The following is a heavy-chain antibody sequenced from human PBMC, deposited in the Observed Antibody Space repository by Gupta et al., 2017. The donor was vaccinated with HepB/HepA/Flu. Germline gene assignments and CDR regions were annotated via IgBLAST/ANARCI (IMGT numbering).Heavy chain of an antibody. J-gene: IGHJ6*02. Sequence: QVQLVESGGGVVQPGRSLRLSCAASGFTFHSYGMHWVRQPPGKGLGWVAIIWYDGSNEYYADSVKGRFTISRDNAKKTVFLQMNSLRADDTAVYYCARDTSSGALRYYYHMDVWGRGTTVTVSS. D-gene: IGHD2-2*01. CDR3: ARDTSSGALRYYYHMDV. V-gene: IGHV3-33*01. CDR2: IWYDGSNE. CDR1: GFTFHSYG.